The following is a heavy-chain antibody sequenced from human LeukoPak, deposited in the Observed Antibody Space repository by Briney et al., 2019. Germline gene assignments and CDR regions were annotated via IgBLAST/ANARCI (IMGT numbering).Heavy chain of an antibody. D-gene: IGHD3-16*01. CDR2: ISYDGSTK. Sequence: GGSLRLSCAASGLTLSRYGMHWVRQAPGKGLEWVAVISYDGSTKNYADSVKDRFTISRDNSENTLYLQMSSLRAEDTAVYYCAGVPNVREGEWFDPWGQGTLVTVSS. V-gene: IGHV3-30*03. CDR1: GLTLSRYG. CDR3: AGVPNVREGEWFDP. J-gene: IGHJ5*02.